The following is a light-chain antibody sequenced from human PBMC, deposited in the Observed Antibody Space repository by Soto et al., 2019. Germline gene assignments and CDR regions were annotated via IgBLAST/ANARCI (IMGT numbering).Light chain of an antibody. J-gene: IGKJ5*01. CDR3: QKFNTASLT. Sequence: DIQMTQSPSSLSASVGDRVTITCRASQDISVYLAWYQQKPGKVPKLLIYSASTLQSGVTSRFSGSGSGTDFTLTISSLQPEDVATYYCQKFNTASLTFGQGTRLEIK. CDR1: QDISVY. CDR2: SAS. V-gene: IGKV1-27*01.